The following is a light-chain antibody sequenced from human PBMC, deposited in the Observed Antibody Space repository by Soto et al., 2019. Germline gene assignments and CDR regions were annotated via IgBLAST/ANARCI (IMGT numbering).Light chain of an antibody. V-gene: IGKV3-20*01. Sequence: EIVLTQSPGTLSLSPGEGAALSCRAGQSVSSSYLAWYQQKPGQAPRLLIYGSSSRATGIPDRFSGSGSGTDFTLTISRLEPEDFAVYYCQQYGSSPALTFGGGTKVDIK. CDR1: QSVSSSY. CDR2: GSS. J-gene: IGKJ4*01. CDR3: QQYGSSPALT.